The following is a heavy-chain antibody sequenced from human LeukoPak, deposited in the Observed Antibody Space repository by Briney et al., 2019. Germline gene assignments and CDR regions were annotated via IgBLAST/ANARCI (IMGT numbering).Heavy chain of an antibody. D-gene: IGHD7-27*01. Sequence: GGSLRLSCAASGFTFSSYWMHWVRQAPGKGLVWVSRINTDGSSTNYADSVKGRFTISRDNAKISLYLQMNSLRAEDTAVYYCARGSLGLSNAFDIWGQGTMVTVSS. V-gene: IGHV3-74*01. J-gene: IGHJ3*02. CDR1: GFTFSSYW. CDR2: INTDGSST. CDR3: ARGSLGLSNAFDI.